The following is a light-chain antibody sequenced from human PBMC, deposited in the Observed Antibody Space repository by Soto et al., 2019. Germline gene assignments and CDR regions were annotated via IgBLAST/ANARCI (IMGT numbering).Light chain of an antibody. CDR1: SSDIGAYNY. J-gene: IGLJ1*01. Sequence: QSVLAQPASVSGSPGQSITISCTGSSSDIGAYNYVSWSQQYPGKAPKLIISEVSNRPSGVSNRFSGSKSGTAASLTISGLQTEDEADYFCFSFTTDWTHVFGTGTKV. CDR2: EVS. V-gene: IGLV2-14*01. CDR3: FSFTTDWTHV.